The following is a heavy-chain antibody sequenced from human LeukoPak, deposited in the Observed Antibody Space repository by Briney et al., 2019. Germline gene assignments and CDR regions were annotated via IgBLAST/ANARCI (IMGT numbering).Heavy chain of an antibody. CDR1: SYTFTSYG. CDR3: ARDKAVANWFDP. CDR2: ISAYNGNT. J-gene: IGHJ5*02. V-gene: IGHV1-18*01. D-gene: IGHD2-15*01. Sequence: AASVTVSCKAPSYTFTSYGISWVRQAPGQGLEWMGWISAYNGNTNYAQKLQGRVTMTTDTSTSTAYMELRSLRSDDTAVYYCARDKAVANWFDPWGQGTLVTVSS.